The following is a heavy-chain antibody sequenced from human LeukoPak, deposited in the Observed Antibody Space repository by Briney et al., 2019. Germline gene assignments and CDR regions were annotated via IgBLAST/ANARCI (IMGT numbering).Heavy chain of an antibody. CDR2: IKQDGSEK. CDR1: GFTFSSYW. V-gene: IGHV3-7*01. D-gene: IGHD2-2*01. Sequence: GGSLRLSCAASGFTFSSYWMSWVRQAPGKGLEWVANIKQDGSEKYYVDSVKGRFTISRDNAKNSLYLQMNSLRAEDTAVYYCARDIVVVPAANGWFDPWGQGTLVTVSS. CDR3: ARDIVVVPAANGWFDP. J-gene: IGHJ5*02.